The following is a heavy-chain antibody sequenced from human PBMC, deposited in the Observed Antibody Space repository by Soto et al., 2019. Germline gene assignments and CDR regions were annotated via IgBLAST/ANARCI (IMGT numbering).Heavy chain of an antibody. Sequence: EVQLVETGGGLIQPGGSLRLSCAASGFTVSSNYMSWVRQAPGKGLEWVSVIYSGGSTYYADSVKGRFTISRDNSKNTLYLQMNSLRAEDKAVYYCAVWELRIDAFDIWGQGTMVTVSS. J-gene: IGHJ3*02. CDR1: GFTVSSNY. D-gene: IGHD1-26*01. CDR2: IYSGGST. V-gene: IGHV3-53*02. CDR3: AVWELRIDAFDI.